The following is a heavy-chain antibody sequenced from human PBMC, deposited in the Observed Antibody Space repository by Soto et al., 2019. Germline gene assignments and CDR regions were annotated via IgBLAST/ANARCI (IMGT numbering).Heavy chain of an antibody. D-gene: IGHD5-12*01. CDR3: ARVCGGYDCYYYYGMDV. CDR2: ISAYNGNT. V-gene: IGHV1-18*01. CDR1: GYTFTSYG. Sequence: GASVKVSCKASGYTFTSYGISWVRQAPGQGLEWMGWISAYNGNTNYAQKLQGRVTMTTDTSTSTAYMELRSLRSDDTAVYYCARVCGGYDCYYYYGMDVWGQGTTVTVSS. J-gene: IGHJ6*02.